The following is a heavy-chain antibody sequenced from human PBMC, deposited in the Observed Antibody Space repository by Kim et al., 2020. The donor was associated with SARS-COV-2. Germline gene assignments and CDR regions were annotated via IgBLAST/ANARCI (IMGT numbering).Heavy chain of an antibody. J-gene: IGHJ4*02. D-gene: IGHD3-10*01. CDR3: AVSSNYGSGSYYKEGHSGLDY. Sequence: GGSLRLSCAASGFTFSSYAMSWVRQAPGKGLEWVSVIYSGGSSTYYADSVKGRFTISRDNSKNTLYLQTNSLRAEDTAVYYCAVSSNYGSGSYYKEGHSGLDYWGQGTLVTVSS. CDR2: IYSGGSST. CDR1: GFTFSSYA. V-gene: IGHV3-23*03.